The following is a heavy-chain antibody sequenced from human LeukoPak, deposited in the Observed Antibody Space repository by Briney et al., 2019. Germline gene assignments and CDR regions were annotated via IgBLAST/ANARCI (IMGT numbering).Heavy chain of an antibody. CDR2: IYYSGST. CDR3: AREGGSSWSLDS. J-gene: IGHJ4*02. Sequence: SETLSLTCTVSGGSISNYYWSWIRQPPGKGLEWIGYIYYSGSTNYNPSLKRRVTISVDTSKNQFSLKLSSVTAADTAVYYCAREGGSSWSLDSWGQGTLVTVSS. CDR1: GGSISNYY. D-gene: IGHD6-13*01. V-gene: IGHV4-59*01.